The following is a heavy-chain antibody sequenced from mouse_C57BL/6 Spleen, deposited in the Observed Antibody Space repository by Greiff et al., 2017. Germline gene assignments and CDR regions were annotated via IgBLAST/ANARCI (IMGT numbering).Heavy chain of an antibody. CDR3: ARRGYYGSSPGWFAY. CDR2: IYPGDGDT. J-gene: IGHJ3*01. CDR1: GYAFSSSW. D-gene: IGHD1-1*01. V-gene: IGHV1-82*01. Sequence: QVQLKESGPELVKPGASVKISCKASGYAFSSSWMNWVKQRPGKGLEWIGRIYPGDGDTNYNGKFKGKATLTADKSSSTAYMQLSSLTSEDSAVYFCARRGYYGSSPGWFAYWGQGTLVTVSA.